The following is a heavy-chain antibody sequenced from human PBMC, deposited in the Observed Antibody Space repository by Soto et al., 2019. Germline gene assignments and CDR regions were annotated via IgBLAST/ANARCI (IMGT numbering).Heavy chain of an antibody. V-gene: IGHV4-59*01. D-gene: IGHD1-7*01. CDR1: GGSISSYY. J-gene: IGHJ5*01. Sequence: PSETLSLTCTVSGGSISSYYWSWIRQPPGKGLEWIGYIYYSGSTNYNPSLKSRVTISVDTSKNQFSLKLSSVTAADTAVYYCASYNWNYPLNLFDSWGKGTLVPVSS. CDR2: IYYSGST. CDR3: ASYNWNYPLNLFDS.